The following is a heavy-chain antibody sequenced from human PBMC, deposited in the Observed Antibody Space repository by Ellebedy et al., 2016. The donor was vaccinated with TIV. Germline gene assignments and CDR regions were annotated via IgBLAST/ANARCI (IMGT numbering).Heavy chain of an antibody. CDR3: TTAPTRIEGGRDDY. CDR2: IVAHNGKT. D-gene: IGHD1-26*01. Sequence: AASVKVSCKASGYTFTGHYMHWVRQAPGRGLEWMGGIVAHNGKTHSAQKLQGRFTMTTDTSTNTAYMELGSLTSDDTAAYYCTTAPTRIEGGRDDYWGQGTLVTGSS. CDR1: GYTFTGHY. J-gene: IGHJ4*02. V-gene: IGHV1-18*04.